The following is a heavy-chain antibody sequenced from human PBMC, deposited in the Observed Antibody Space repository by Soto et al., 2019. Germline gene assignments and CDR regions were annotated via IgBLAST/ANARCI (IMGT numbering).Heavy chain of an antibody. D-gene: IGHD6-6*01. CDR1: GYTFTSYD. Sequence: AVKVSWKASGYTFTSYDIHWVLQATGQGLEWMGWMNPNSGNTGYAQKFQGRVTMTRNTSISTAYMELSSLRSEDTAVYYCARWDSSSSICDYWGQGTLVTVS. CDR2: MNPNSGNT. CDR3: ARWDSSSSICDY. V-gene: IGHV1-8*02. J-gene: IGHJ4*02.